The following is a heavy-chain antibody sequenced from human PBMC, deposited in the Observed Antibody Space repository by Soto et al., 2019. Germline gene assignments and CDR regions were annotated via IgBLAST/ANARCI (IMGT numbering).Heavy chain of an antibody. D-gene: IGHD3-10*01. Sequence: EGQLLESGGGLVQPGGSLRLSCVASGFTFKNFAMTWVRQAPGKGMEWVSAIGGSGSSANYADSVKGRFTVSRDDSKSTLYLQISGPRVDDTALYYCAKDAVAYNGEWDWFDLWGQGTLVTVSS. CDR1: GFTFKNFA. CDR2: IGGSGSSA. V-gene: IGHV3-23*01. J-gene: IGHJ5*02. CDR3: AKDAVAYNGEWDWFDL.